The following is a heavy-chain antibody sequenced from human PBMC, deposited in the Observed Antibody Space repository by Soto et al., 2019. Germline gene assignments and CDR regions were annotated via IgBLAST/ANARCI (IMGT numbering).Heavy chain of an antibody. D-gene: IGHD5-12*01. J-gene: IGHJ6*02. CDR1: GGTFSSYA. CDR2: IIPIFGTA. Sequence: SVKVSCKASGGTFSSYAISWVRQAPGQGLEWMGGIIPIFGTANYAQKFQGRVTITADESTSTAYMELSSLRSEDTAVYYCAREYPFESPSDIVPTKDVYGMDAWG. V-gene: IGHV1-69*13. CDR3: AREYPFESPSDIVPTKDVYGMDA.